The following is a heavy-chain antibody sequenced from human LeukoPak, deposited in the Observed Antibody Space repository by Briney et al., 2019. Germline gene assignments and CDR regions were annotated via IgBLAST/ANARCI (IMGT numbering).Heavy chain of an antibody. CDR1: GFTFSSYA. CDR2: ISGSGGST. V-gene: IGHV3-23*01. Sequence: GGSLRLSCAASGFTFSSYAMSWVRQAPGKGLEWVSAISGSGGSTYYADSVKGRFTISRDNSKNTLYLQMNSLRAEDTAVYYCAKGTAYYDILTGYYAYYYGMDVWGQGTTVTVSS. CDR3: AKGTAYYDILTGYYAYYYGMDV. D-gene: IGHD3-9*01. J-gene: IGHJ6*02.